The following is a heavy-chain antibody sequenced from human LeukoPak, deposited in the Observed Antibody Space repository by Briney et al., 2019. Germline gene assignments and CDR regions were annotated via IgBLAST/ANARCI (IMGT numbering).Heavy chain of an antibody. V-gene: IGHV1-69*02. CDR2: IIPIHGIA. CDR3: ARGTNRITIFGVVTGPYYYYMDV. J-gene: IGHJ6*03. CDR1: GGTFSSYT. Sequence: SVKVSCKASGGTFSSYTISWVRQAPGQGLEWMGRIIPIHGIANYAQKFQGRVTITADKSTSTAYMELSSLRSEDTAVYYCARGTNRITIFGVVTGPYYYYMDVWGKGTTVTVSS. D-gene: IGHD3-3*01.